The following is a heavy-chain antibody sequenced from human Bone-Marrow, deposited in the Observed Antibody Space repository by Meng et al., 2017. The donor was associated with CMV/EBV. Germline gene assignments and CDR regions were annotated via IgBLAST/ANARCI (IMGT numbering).Heavy chain of an antibody. CDR3: AKFPCARCYSDFDY. Sequence: GESLKISCAASGFTFSSYAMHWVRQAPGKGLEWVAVISYDGSNKYYADSVKGRFTISRDNSKNTLYLQMNSLRAEDTAVYYCAKFPCARCYSDFDYWGQGTLVTVSS. V-gene: IGHV3-30*04. D-gene: IGHD2-2*02. CDR2: ISYDGSNK. CDR1: GFTFSSYA. J-gene: IGHJ4*02.